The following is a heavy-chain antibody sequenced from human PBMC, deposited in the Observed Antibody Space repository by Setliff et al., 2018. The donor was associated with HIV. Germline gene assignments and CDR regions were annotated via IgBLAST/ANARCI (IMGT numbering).Heavy chain of an antibody. CDR2: IYTNGNT. CDR3: ARGDPFTDFDS. V-gene: IGHV4-61*02. Sequence: PLSLTCTVAGRSISTGSYYWSWIRQPAGEGLEWIGRIYTNGNTNYNPSLKSRVTVSADTSKNQFSLKLTSVTAADTAVYYCARGDPFTDFDSWGQGTLVTVSS. CDR1: GRSISTGSYY. J-gene: IGHJ4*02. D-gene: IGHD3-16*01.